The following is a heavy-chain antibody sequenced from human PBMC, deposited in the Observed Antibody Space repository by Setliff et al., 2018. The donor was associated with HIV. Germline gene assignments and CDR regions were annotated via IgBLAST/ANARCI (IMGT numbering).Heavy chain of an antibody. Sequence: ASVKVSCKASGYTFSTYGISWVRQAPGQGLEWMGWISAYNGNTNYAQKLQGRVTVTTDTSTSTAYMELRSLRSDDTVVYYCARDRGVYCISSSCYSPVDAFDIWGQGTMVTVSS. J-gene: IGHJ3*02. CDR1: GYTFSTYG. CDR2: ISAYNGNT. D-gene: IGHD2-2*01. V-gene: IGHV1-18*01. CDR3: ARDRGVYCISSSCYSPVDAFDI.